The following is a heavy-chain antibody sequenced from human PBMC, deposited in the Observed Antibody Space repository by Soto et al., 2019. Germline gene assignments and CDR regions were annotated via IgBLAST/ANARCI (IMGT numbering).Heavy chain of an antibody. Sequence: TSETLSLTCTVSGGSISSSSYYWGWIRQPPGKGLEWIGSIYYSGSTYYNPSLKSRVTISVDTSKNQFSLKLSSVTAADTAVYYCAGLAVTTRSYFDYWGQGTLVPVSP. V-gene: IGHV4-39*01. D-gene: IGHD4-17*01. J-gene: IGHJ4*02. CDR1: GGSISSSSYY. CDR3: AGLAVTTRSYFDY. CDR2: IYYSGST.